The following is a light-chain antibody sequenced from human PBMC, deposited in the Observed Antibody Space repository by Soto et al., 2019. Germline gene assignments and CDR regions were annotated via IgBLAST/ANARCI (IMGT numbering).Light chain of an antibody. Sequence: DIQMTQSPSSLSASEGDRVTITCQSSHDVSRNLNWFQQKPGEAPQLLSYYASNLERGVPSRFSGSGSGKDFTLTISSLQPEDVATYYCQQYNSMLSFGGGTEVEIK. CDR2: YAS. CDR1: HDVSRN. V-gene: IGKV1-33*01. J-gene: IGKJ4*01. CDR3: QQYNSMLS.